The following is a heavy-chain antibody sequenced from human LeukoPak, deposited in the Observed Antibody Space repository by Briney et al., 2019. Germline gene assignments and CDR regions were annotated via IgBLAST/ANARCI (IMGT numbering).Heavy chain of an antibody. J-gene: IGHJ3*02. CDR3: AKGVSSSWSNDAFDI. CDR2: ISYDGSNK. Sequence: GRSLRLSCVASGFTFSRHDMNWVRQAPGKGLEWVAVISYDGSNKYYADSVKGRFTISRDNSRNTLYLQMNSLRTEDTAVYYCAKGVSSSWSNDAFDIWGQGTMVTVSS. CDR1: GFTFSRHD. D-gene: IGHD6-13*01. V-gene: IGHV3-30*18.